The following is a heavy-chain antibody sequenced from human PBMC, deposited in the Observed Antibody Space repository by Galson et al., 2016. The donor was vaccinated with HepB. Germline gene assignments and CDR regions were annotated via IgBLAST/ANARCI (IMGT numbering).Heavy chain of an antibody. Sequence: SETLSLTCTVAGGSISSNSYYWDWIRQPPGKGLEWIGSIYYTGSTYYNSSLKSRVTISVDMSKNQFSLSLSSVTAADTAVYYCATHEAYSSSGPALYWGQGTRVTVSS. J-gene: IGHJ4*02. D-gene: IGHD6-6*01. V-gene: IGHV4-39*01. CDR1: GGSISSNSYY. CDR2: IYYTGST. CDR3: ATHEAYSSSGPALY.